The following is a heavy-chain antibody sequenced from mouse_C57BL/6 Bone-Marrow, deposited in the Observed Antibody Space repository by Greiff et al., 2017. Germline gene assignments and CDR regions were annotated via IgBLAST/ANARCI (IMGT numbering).Heavy chain of an antibody. CDR3: ARFPYYYGSSYDY. CDR2: IDPSDSYT. V-gene: IGHV1-59*01. CDR1: GYTFTSYW. J-gene: IGHJ2*01. D-gene: IGHD1-1*01. Sequence: VQLQQPGAELVRPGTSVKLSCKASGYTFTSYWMHWVKQRPGQGLEWIGVIDPSDSYTNYNQKFKGKATLTVDTSSSTAYMQLSSLTSEDSAVYYCARFPYYYGSSYDYWGQGTTLTVSS.